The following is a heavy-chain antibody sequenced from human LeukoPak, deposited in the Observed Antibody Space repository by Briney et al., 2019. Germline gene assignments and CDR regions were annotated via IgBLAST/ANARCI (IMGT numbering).Heavy chain of an antibody. Sequence: GGSLRLSCAASGFTFSSYAMSWVRQAPGKGLEWVSAISGSGGSTYYADSVKGRFTISRDNSKNTLYLQMNSLRAEDTAVYYCGKVGSGYDKAFDYWGQGTLVTVSS. CDR3: GKVGSGYDKAFDY. CDR1: GFTFSSYA. J-gene: IGHJ4*02. V-gene: IGHV3-23*01. CDR2: ISGSGGST. D-gene: IGHD5-12*01.